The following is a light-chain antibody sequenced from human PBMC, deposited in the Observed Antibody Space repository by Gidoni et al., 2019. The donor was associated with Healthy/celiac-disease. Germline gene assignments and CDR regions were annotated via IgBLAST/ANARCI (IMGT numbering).Light chain of an antibody. V-gene: IGLV2-14*01. CDR1: SSDVGGYNY. Sequence: QSALTQPASVSGSPRQSITISCTGTSSDVGGYNYFSWYQQHPGKAPKLMIYEVSNRPSGVSNRFSGSKSGNTASLTSSGLQAEDEADYYCSSYTSSSTLLFGGGTKLTVL. CDR2: EVS. J-gene: IGLJ2*01. CDR3: SSYTSSSTLL.